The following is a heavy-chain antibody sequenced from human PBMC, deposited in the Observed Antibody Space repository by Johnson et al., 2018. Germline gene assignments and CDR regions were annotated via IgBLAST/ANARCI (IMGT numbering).Heavy chain of an antibody. Sequence: QVQLQESGPGLMKPSEPLSLICPVSGGAVSGGSYYWSWIRQPPGTGLEWIGYIYYTGTTNYNPSLTSRVTISVDTSKNQFTLKLRSATAADTAVYYCASDSALGPPYYYYGMDVWGQGTTVTVSS. J-gene: IGHJ6*02. CDR3: ASDSALGPPYYYYGMDV. CDR1: GGAVSGGSYY. CDR2: IYYTGTT. D-gene: IGHD3-10*01. V-gene: IGHV4-61*01.